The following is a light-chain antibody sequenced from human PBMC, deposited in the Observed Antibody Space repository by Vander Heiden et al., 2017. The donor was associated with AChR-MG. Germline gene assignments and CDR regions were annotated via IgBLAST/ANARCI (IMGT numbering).Light chain of an antibody. J-gene: IGKJ2*01. CDR2: GAS. CDR3: QQYGSSPYT. Sequence: EIVLTQSPGTLSLSPGERATLSCRASQSVSTYYLAWYQQKPGQAPRLLIYGASSRATGIPDTFSGSGSGTDFTLTISRLEPEDFAIYYCQQYGSSPYTFGQGTKLEIK. CDR1: QSVSTYY. V-gene: IGKV3-20*01.